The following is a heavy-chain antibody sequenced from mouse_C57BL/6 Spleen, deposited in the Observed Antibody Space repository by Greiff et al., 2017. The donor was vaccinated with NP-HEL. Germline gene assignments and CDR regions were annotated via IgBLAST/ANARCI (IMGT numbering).Heavy chain of an antibody. D-gene: IGHD3-3*01. J-gene: IGHJ4*01. CDR3: ASNFRGAMDY. V-gene: IGHV1-61*01. CDR2: IYPSDSET. Sequence: QVQLQQPGAELVRPGSSVKLSCKASGYTFTSYWMDWVKQRPGQGLEWIGNIYPSDSETHYNQKFKDKATLTVDKSSSTAYMQLSSLTSEDSAVYYCASNFRGAMDYWGQGTSVTVSS. CDR1: GYTFTSYW.